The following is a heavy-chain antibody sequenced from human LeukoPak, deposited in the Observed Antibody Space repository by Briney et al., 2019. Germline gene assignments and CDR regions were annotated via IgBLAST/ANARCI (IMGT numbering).Heavy chain of an antibody. J-gene: IGHJ5*02. D-gene: IGHD3-10*01. CDR2: IYYSGSP. CDR1: GGSISAYY. CDR3: ARTERSTMVRGVSNNWFDP. Sequence: SETLSLTCTVSGGSISAYYWSWIRQPPGKGLEWIGFIYYSGSPDYNPSLKSRVTISVDTSKNQFSLKLSSVTAADTAVYYCARTERSTMVRGVSNNWFDPWGQGTLVTVSS. V-gene: IGHV4-59*01.